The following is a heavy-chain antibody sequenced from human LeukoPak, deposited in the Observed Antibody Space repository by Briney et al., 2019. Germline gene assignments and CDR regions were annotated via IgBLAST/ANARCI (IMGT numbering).Heavy chain of an antibody. CDR3: AKTEYYDFWSGYRYPYNWFDP. CDR1: GFTFSSYA. Sequence: HPGGSLRLSCAASGFTFSSYAMSWVRRAPGKGLEWVSAISGSGGSTYYADSVKGRFTISRDNSKNTLYLQMNSLRAEDTAVYYCAKTEYYDFWSGYRYPYNWFDPWGQGTLVTVSS. J-gene: IGHJ5*02. V-gene: IGHV3-23*01. CDR2: ISGSGGST. D-gene: IGHD3-3*01.